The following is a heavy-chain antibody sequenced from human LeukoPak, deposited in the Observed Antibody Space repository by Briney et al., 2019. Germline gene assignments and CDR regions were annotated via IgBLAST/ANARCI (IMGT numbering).Heavy chain of an antibody. Sequence: PSETLSLTCAVSGGSISSSNWWSWVRQPPGKGLEWIGYIYYSGSTNYNPSLKSRVTISVDTSKNQFSLNLSSVTAADTAMYYCARDRSPEGYYDSSHWDYYHGMDVWGQGTTVTVSS. V-gene: IGHV4-4*02. CDR2: IYYSGST. CDR3: ARDRSPEGYYDSSHWDYYHGMDV. J-gene: IGHJ6*02. D-gene: IGHD3-22*01. CDR1: GGSISSSNW.